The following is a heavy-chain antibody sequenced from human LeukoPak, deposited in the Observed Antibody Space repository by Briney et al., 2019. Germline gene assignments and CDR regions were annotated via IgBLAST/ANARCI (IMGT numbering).Heavy chain of an antibody. J-gene: IGHJ5*02. D-gene: IGHD3-3*01. V-gene: IGHV1-2*02. Sequence: ASVKVSCKASGYTFTGYYMHWVRQAPGQGLEWMGWINPNSGGTNYAQKFQGRVTMTRDTSISTAYMELSRLRSDDPAVYYCARTGASYITIFGVVIIGPLRFDPWGQGTLVTVSS. CDR1: GYTFTGYY. CDR2: INPNSGGT. CDR3: ARTGASYITIFGVVIIGPLRFDP.